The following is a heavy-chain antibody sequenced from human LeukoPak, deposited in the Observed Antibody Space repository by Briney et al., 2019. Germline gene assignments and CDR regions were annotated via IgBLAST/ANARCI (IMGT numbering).Heavy chain of an antibody. D-gene: IGHD6-13*01. V-gene: IGHV1-46*01. Sequence: ASVKVSCKASGYTFTSYHIHWVRQAPGQGLEWMGIITPSNGFTTHAQKFQGRLTMPRDTSTSTVYMELNSLASEDTAVYYCARAGDSNWANYYYGLDVWGKGTTVTVSS. J-gene: IGHJ6*04. CDR1: GYTFTSYH. CDR3: ARAGDSNWANYYYGLDV. CDR2: ITPSNGFT.